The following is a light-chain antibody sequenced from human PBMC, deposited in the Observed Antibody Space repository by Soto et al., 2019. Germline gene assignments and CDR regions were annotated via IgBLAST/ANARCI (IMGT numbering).Light chain of an antibody. CDR1: QTISNW. CDR2: DAS. Sequence: DIQMTQSASTRAASGGEGFAITLRASQTISNWLAWYQQKPGEAPKLLIYDASSLERGVPSRFSASGSGTELTLTISTLQPDDFATYYCQQYNSYSKFGQGNKVAI. J-gene: IGKJ1*01. V-gene: IGKV1-5*01. CDR3: QQYNSYSK.